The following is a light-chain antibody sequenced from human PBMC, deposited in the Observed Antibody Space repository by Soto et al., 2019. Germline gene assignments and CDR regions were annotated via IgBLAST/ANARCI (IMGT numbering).Light chain of an antibody. CDR1: QSISSW. Sequence: DIQMTQSPSTLSASVGDRVTITCRASQSISSWLAWYHQKPGKAPKLLIYDASSLESGVASRFSGSGSGTEFTLNISSLQPDDFATYYCQQYNSYSPWTFGQGTKVEIK. CDR2: DAS. J-gene: IGKJ1*01. V-gene: IGKV1-5*01. CDR3: QQYNSYSPWT.